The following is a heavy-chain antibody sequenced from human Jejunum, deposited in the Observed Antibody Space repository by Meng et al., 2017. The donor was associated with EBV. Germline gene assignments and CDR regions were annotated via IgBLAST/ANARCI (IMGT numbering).Heavy chain of an antibody. J-gene: IGHJ4*02. CDR2: INWDGRRT. V-gene: IGHV3-20*01. Sequence: QGAVSGGGVGRPGGFLRPSWVAAGFTLDEYGMNWVRQVPGKGLEWVATINWDGRRTGYADSVKGRFTISRDNAKNSLYLQMNSLRAEDTALYHCARDKRGAGYCHDYWGQGTLVTVSS. CDR3: ARDKRGAGYCHDY. D-gene: IGHD2-2*03. CDR1: GFTLDEYG.